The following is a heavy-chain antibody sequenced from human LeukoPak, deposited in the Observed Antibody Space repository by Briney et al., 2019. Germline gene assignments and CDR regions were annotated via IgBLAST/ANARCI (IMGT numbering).Heavy chain of an antibody. CDR1: GGSISSYY. CDR3: AVYSRDLNWFDP. CDR2: IYYSGST. V-gene: IGHV4-59*12. J-gene: IGHJ5*02. D-gene: IGHD1-26*01. Sequence: SETLSLTCTVSGGSISSYYWSWIRQPPGKGLEWIGYIYYSGSTNYNPSLKSRVTISVDTSKNQFSLKLSSVTAADTAVYYCAVYSRDLNWFDPWGRGTLVTVSS.